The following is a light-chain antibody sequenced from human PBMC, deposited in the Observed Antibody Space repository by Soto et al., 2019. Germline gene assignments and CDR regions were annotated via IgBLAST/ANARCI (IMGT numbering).Light chain of an antibody. CDR1: QSILHSSNNRNY. CDR3: QQYYTSPPT. CDR2: WAS. J-gene: IGKJ1*01. V-gene: IGKV4-1*01. Sequence: DIVMTQSPDSLAVSLGERATINCKSSQSILHSSNNRNYLAWYQQKPGQPPKLLIYWASTREFGVPDRFSGSGSGTDFTLTISSLQAEDVAVYFCQQYYTSPPTFGQGTKVEI.